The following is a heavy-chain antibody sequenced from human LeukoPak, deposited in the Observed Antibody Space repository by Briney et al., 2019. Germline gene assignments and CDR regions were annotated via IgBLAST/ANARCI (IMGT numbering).Heavy chain of an antibody. CDR3: ARGMYSGIDY. V-gene: IGHV4-34*01. Sequence: SETLSLTCAVYGGSFSGYYWSWIRQPPGKGLEWIGEINHSGSTNYNPSLKSRVTISVDTSKNQFSLKLSSVTAADTAVYYCARGMYSGIDYWGQGTLVTVSS. CDR1: GGSFSGYY. J-gene: IGHJ4*02. D-gene: IGHD6-13*01. CDR2: INHSGST.